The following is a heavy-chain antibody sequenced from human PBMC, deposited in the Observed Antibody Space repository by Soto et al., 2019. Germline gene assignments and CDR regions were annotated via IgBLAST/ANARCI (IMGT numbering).Heavy chain of an antibody. CDR3: ARERTPEYCSSTSCYYYYGMDV. CDR2: INPSGGST. Sequence: ASVKVSCKASGYTFTSYYMHWVRQAPGQGXEWMGIINPSGGSTSYAQKFQGRATMTRDTSTSTVYMELSSLRSEDTAVYYCARERTPEYCSSTSCYYYYGMDVWGQGTTVTVSS. CDR1: GYTFTSYY. D-gene: IGHD2-2*01. V-gene: IGHV1-46*01. J-gene: IGHJ6*02.